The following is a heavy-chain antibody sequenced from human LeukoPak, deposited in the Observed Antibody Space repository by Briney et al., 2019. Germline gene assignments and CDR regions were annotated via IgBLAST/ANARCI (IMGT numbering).Heavy chain of an antibody. D-gene: IGHD2-8*02. J-gene: IGHJ4*02. CDR2: IYHSGST. CDR1: GYSISSGYY. Sequence: SETLSLTCAVSGYSISSGYYLGWIRQPPGKGLEWIGSIYHSGSTYYNPSLKSRVTISVDTSKNQFSLKLSSVTAADTAVYYCARGDTGQNFDYWGQGTLVTVSS. V-gene: IGHV4-38-2*01. CDR3: ARGDTGQNFDY.